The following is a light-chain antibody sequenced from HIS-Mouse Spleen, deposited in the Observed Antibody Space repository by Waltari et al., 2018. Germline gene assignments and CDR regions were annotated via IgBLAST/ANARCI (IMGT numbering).Light chain of an antibody. J-gene: IGKJ2*01. V-gene: IGKV1-8*01. Sequence: AIRMTQSPSSFSASTGDRVTITCRASQGISSYLAWYQQKPWKAPKPLIFAASTLQSGVPSSFSGSGSETDFTLTISCLQSEDFATYYCQQYYSYPYTFGQGTKLEIK. CDR1: QGISSY. CDR3: QQYYSYPYT. CDR2: AAS.